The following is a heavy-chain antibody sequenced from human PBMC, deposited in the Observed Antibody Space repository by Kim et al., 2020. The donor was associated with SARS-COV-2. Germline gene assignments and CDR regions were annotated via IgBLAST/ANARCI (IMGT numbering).Heavy chain of an antibody. J-gene: IGHJ3*02. CDR2: ISWNSGSI. CDR3: AKGLPLGAFDI. CDR1: GFTFDDYA. V-gene: IGHV3-9*01. Sequence: GGSLRLSCAASGFTFDDYAMHWVRQAPGKGLEWVSGISWNSGSIGYADSVKGRFTISRDNAKNSLYLQMNSLRAEDTALYYCAKGLPLGAFDIWGQGTMV. D-gene: IGHD5-18*01.